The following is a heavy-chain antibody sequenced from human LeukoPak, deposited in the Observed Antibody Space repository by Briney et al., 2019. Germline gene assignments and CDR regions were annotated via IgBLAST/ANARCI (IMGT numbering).Heavy chain of an antibody. D-gene: IGHD6-13*01. Sequence: GASVKVSCKASGYTFTSYGISWVRQAPGQGLEWMGWISAYNGNTNYAQKLQGRVTMTTDTSTSTAYMELRSLRSDDTAVYYCARTYSGYSSSWPGTYHGGYNDESSDYWGQGTLVTVSS. CDR3: ARTYSGYSSSWPGTYHGGYNDESSDY. J-gene: IGHJ4*02. CDR1: GYTFTSYG. V-gene: IGHV1-18*01. CDR2: ISAYNGNT.